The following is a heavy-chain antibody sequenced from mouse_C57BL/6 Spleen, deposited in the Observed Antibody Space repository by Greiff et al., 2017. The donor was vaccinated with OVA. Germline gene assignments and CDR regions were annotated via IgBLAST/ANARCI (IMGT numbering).Heavy chain of an antibody. Sequence: QVQLQQSGAELVRPGASVTLSCKASGYTFTDYEMPWVKQTPVHGLEWIGAIDPETGGTAYNQKFTGKAILTADKSSSTAYMELRSLTSEDAADYYCTRGDYGMVYWGQGTTLTVSS. CDR2: IDPETGGT. D-gene: IGHD1-1*01. V-gene: IGHV1-15*01. CDR1: GYTFTDYE. CDR3: TRGDYGMVY. J-gene: IGHJ2*01.